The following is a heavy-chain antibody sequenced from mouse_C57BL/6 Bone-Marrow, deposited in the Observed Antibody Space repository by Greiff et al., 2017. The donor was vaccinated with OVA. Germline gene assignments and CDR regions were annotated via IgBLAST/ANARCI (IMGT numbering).Heavy chain of an antibody. CDR2: IYPGGGYT. Sequence: QVQLKESGAELVRPGTSVKMSCKASGYTFTNYWIGWAKQRPGHGIEWIGDIYPGGGYTNYNEKVKGKATRTADKSSSPAYMQVSSLTSEDSAIDYCARWRYYGSSYERYFDVWGTGTTVTVSS. CDR3: ARWRYYGSSYERYFDV. J-gene: IGHJ1*03. CDR1: GYTFTNYW. V-gene: IGHV1-63*01. D-gene: IGHD1-1*01.